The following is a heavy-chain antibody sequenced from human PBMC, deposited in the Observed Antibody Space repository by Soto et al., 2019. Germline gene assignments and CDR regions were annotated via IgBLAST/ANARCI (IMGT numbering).Heavy chain of an antibody. CDR1: GYIFTSYW. CDR3: ARGARLLNGPIDY. CDR2: IYPGDSDT. V-gene: IGHV5-51*01. D-gene: IGHD2-15*01. J-gene: IGHJ4*02. Sequence: GESLKISCKGSGYIFTSYWLGWVRQIPGKGLEWMGIIYPGDSDTRYSPSFQGQVTISADKSISTAYLQWSSLKASDTAMYYCARGARLLNGPIDYWGQGTLVTVSS.